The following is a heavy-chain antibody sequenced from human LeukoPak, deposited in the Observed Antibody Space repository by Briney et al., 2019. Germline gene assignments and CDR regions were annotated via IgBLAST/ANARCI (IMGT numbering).Heavy chain of an antibody. CDR3: ARGYCSSTSCYYFDY. V-gene: IGHV3-74*01. CDR2: INSDGSST. Sequence: GGSLRLSCAASGFTFSSYWMHWVRQAPGKGLVWVSRINSDGSSTSYADSVKGRFTISRDNAKNTLYLQMNSLRAEDTAVYYCARGYCSSTSCYYFDYWGQGTLVTVSS. D-gene: IGHD2-2*01. CDR1: GFTFSSYW. J-gene: IGHJ4*02.